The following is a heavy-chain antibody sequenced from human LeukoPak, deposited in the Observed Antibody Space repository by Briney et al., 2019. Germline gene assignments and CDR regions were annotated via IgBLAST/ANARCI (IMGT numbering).Heavy chain of an antibody. Sequence: SETLSLTCAVSGYSISSGYYWGWIRQPPGKGLEWIGSIYHSGSTYYNPSLKSRATISVDTSKNQFSLKLSSVTAADTAVYYCARDRGYYGSGRYGMDVWGKGTTVTVSS. CDR2: IYHSGST. CDR1: GYSISSGYY. CDR3: ARDRGYYGSGRYGMDV. D-gene: IGHD3-10*01. J-gene: IGHJ6*04. V-gene: IGHV4-38-2*02.